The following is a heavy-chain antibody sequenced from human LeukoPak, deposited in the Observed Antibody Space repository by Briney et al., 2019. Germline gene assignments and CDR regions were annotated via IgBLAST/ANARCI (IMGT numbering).Heavy chain of an antibody. Sequence: PSETLSLTCTVSGGSISSTSYYWDWLRQPPGKGLEWIGSIYYSETTYYNPSLKSRVTISIDTSKNQFSLKLNSVTAADTAVYYCARGRTLGYDFWSAYCFLDVWGKGTTVTVSS. CDR1: GGSISSTSYY. CDR3: ARGRTLGYDFWSAYCFLDV. CDR2: IYYSETT. D-gene: IGHD3-3*01. J-gene: IGHJ6*04. V-gene: IGHV4-39*07.